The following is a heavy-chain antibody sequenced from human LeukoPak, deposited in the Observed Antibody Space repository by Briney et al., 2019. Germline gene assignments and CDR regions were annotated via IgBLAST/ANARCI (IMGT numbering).Heavy chain of an antibody. Sequence: PSETLSLTCTVSGGSISSYYWSWIRQPPGKGLEWIGYIYYSGSTYYNPSLKSRVTISVDTSKNQFSLKLSSVTAADTAVYYCARDGTGHNWFDPWGQGTLVTVSS. V-gene: IGHV4-59*12. CDR1: GGSISSYY. CDR2: IYYSGST. D-gene: IGHD3/OR15-3a*01. J-gene: IGHJ5*02. CDR3: ARDGTGHNWFDP.